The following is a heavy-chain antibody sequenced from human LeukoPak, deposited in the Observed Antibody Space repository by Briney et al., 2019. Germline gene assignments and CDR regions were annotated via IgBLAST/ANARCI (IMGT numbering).Heavy chain of an antibody. CDR1: GFTFSSYS. CDR3: VRGPTFDYDFWSGYPAPTPYFDY. Sequence: PGGSLRLSCAASGFTFSSYSMNWVRQAPGKGLEWVSYISSSSSTIYYADSVKGRFTISRDNAKNSLYLQMNSLRAEDTAVYYCVRGPTFDYDFWSGYPAPTPYFDYWGQGTLVTVSS. V-gene: IGHV3-48*01. D-gene: IGHD3-3*01. J-gene: IGHJ4*02. CDR2: ISSSSSTI.